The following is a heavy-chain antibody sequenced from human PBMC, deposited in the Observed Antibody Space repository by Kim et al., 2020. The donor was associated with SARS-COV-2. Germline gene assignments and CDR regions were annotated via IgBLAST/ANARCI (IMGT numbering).Heavy chain of an antibody. D-gene: IGHD5-18*01. J-gene: IGHJ4*02. V-gene: IGHV3-53*01. Sequence: GGSLRLSCAASGFSVSSSYMSWVRQAPGKGLEWVSVIYDNGRTYYADSVKGRFTISRDISQNTLSLQMNSLIAADTAVYYCARGVAGSGVTAFDYCGQGTLVTVSS. CDR3: ARGVAGSGVTAFDY. CDR1: GFSVSSSY. CDR2: IYDNGRT.